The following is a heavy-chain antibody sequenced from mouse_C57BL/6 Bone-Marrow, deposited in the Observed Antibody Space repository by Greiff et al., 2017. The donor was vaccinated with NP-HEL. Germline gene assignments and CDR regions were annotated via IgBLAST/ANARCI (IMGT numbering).Heavy chain of an antibody. CDR2: INPSSGYT. Sequence: QVQLQQSGAELARPGASVKMSCKASGYTFTSYTMHWVKQRPGQGLEWIGYINPSSGYTKYNQKFKDKATLTADKSSSTAYMQLSSLTSEDSAVYYCARPTVVGDYFDYWGQGTTLTVSS. CDR3: ARPTVVGDYFDY. J-gene: IGHJ2*01. D-gene: IGHD1-1*01. V-gene: IGHV1-4*01. CDR1: GYTFTSYT.